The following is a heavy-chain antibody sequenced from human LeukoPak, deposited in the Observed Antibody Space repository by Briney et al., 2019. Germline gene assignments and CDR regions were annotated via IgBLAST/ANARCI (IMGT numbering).Heavy chain of an antibody. Sequence: GGSLRLSCAASGFSLSRYDMNWVRQAPGKGLEWVSFIRYDGCNKYYADSVKGRFTISRDNSKNTLYLQMNSLRADDTAVYYCAKGSTHCRVWDDEDRRGLFYWGEGTLVTVSS. CDR1: GFSLSRYD. V-gene: IGHV3-30*02. J-gene: IGHJ4*02. CDR2: IRYDGCNK. D-gene: IGHD3-22*01. CDR3: AKGSTHCRVWDDEDRRGLFY.